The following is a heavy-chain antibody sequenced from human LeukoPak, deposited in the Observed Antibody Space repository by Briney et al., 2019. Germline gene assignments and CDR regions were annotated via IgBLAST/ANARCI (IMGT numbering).Heavy chain of an antibody. D-gene: IGHD3-16*01. Sequence: GGSLRLSCAASGFTFSSHAMSWVRQAPGKGLEWVSAISGSGGSTYYADSVKGRFTISRDNSKNTLYLQMNSLRAEDTAVYYCAKSRFMITFGGVDYWGQGTLVTVSS. CDR2: ISGSGGST. V-gene: IGHV3-23*01. CDR3: AKSRFMITFGGVDY. CDR1: GFTFSSHA. J-gene: IGHJ4*02.